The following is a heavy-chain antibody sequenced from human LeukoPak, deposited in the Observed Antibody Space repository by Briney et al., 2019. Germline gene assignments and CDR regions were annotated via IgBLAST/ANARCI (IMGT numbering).Heavy chain of an antibody. D-gene: IGHD3-16*01. Sequence: GGSLRRSCVVSGFTFSNYAMNWVRQAPGKGLEWVSGISGSGGRTYYADSVKGRFTISRDNSKNTLYLQMNSLRAEDTAVYYCAKGKNDYVWGSSDFDFWGQGTLVTVSS. J-gene: IGHJ4*02. V-gene: IGHV3-23*01. CDR3: AKGKNDYVWGSSDFDF. CDR2: ISGSGGRT. CDR1: GFTFSNYA.